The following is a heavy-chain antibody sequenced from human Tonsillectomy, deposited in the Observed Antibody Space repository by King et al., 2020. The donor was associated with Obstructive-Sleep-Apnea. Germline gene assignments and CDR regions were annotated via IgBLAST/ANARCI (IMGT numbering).Heavy chain of an antibody. D-gene: IGHD3-9*01. CDR3: ARGCRYVDCLHSYYYGMDV. V-gene: IGHV1-8*01. Sequence: QLVQSGAEVKKPGASVKVSCKASGYSFTSYDINWVRQATGQGLEWMGWMNPNGGNTDYAQTFQGRVTMTRNTSINTAYVELSSLRSGDTAVYYCARGCRYVDCLHSYYYGMDVWGQGTTVTVSS. CDR2: MNPNGGNT. J-gene: IGHJ6*02. CDR1: GYSFTSYD.